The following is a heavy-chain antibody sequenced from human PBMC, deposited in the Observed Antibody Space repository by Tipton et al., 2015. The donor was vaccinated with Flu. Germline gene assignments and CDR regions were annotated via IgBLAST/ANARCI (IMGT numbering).Heavy chain of an antibody. CDR1: GYTFTSYG. V-gene: IGHV1-18*01. Sequence: QVQLVQSGAEVKKPGASVKVSCKASGYTFTSYGISWVRQAPGQGLEWMGWISAYNGNTNYAQKLQGRVTMTTDTSTSTAYMELRSLRSDDTAVYYCARDLSHDFWSGYSRIIGITYYYYYGMDVWGQGTTVTVSS. CDR2: ISAYNGNT. J-gene: IGHJ6*02. D-gene: IGHD3-3*01. CDR3: ARDLSHDFWSGYSRIIGITYYYYYGMDV.